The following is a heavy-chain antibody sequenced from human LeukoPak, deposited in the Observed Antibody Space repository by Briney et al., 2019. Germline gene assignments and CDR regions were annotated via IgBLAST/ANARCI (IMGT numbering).Heavy chain of an antibody. J-gene: IGHJ4*02. V-gene: IGHV3-48*01. CDR2: VGIDSGNT. CDR1: GFTFSDYS. D-gene: IGHD1-1*01. Sequence: PGGSLTLACAASGFTFSDYSMNWVRQVQGKGLEWISWVGIDSGNTKYADSVKGRFTISGEKAKNSLYLQMSSLRVEDTAVYYCARDHNYAFDNWGQGTLVTVSS. CDR3: ARDHNYAFDN.